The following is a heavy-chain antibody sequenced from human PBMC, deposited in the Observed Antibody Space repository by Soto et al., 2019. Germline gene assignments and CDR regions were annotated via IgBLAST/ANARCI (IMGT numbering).Heavy chain of an antibody. V-gene: IGHV1-58*01. Sequence: SVKVSCKASGFTFTSSAVQWVRQARGQRLEWIGWIIVGSGNTNYAQKFQERVTITRDMSTSTAYMELSSLRSEDTAVYYCAAAEIDGSYVTFAFDPWGQGTLVTVSS. CDR3: AAAEIDGSYVTFAFDP. D-gene: IGHD1-26*01. CDR1: GFTFTSSA. J-gene: IGHJ5*02. CDR2: IIVGSGNT.